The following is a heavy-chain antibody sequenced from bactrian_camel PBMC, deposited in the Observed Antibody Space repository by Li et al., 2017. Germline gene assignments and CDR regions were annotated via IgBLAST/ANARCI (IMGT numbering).Heavy chain of an antibody. CDR3: TADRFGCLKESGSRWDQNEYHY. V-gene: IGHV3S53*01. CDR1: GDRWSSTC. Sequence: HVQLVESGGGSVQAGGSTKLSCLVSGDRWSSTCLGWFRQAPGKDREGVAAIDADVAGVQSYANFVKGRFTISVDKAKNTLYLQMNSLLPEDTAVYYCTADRFGCLKESGSRWDQNEYHYWGQGTQVTVS. J-gene: IGHJ4*01. D-gene: IGHD6*01. CDR2: IDADVAGVQ.